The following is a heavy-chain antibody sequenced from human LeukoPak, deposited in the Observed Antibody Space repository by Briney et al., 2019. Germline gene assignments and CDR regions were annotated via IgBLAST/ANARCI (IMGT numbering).Heavy chain of an antibody. D-gene: IGHD4-23*01. CDR1: GYTFTSYG. J-gene: IGHJ4*02. V-gene: IGHV1-18*01. CDR2: ISAYNGNT. CDR3: ARDADGGPEGYFDY. Sequence: ASVKLSCKASGYTFTSYGISWVRQAPGQGLEWMGWISAYNGNTNYAQKLQGRVTMTTDTSTSTAYMELRSLRSDDTAVYYCARDADGGPEGYFDYWGQGTLVTVSS.